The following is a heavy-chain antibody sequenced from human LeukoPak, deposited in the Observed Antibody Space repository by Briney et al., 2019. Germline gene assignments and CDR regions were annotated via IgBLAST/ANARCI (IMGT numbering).Heavy chain of an antibody. J-gene: IGHJ4*02. D-gene: IGHD3-10*01. V-gene: IGHV3-23*01. CDR3: AKGMVRGVILKGFDY. CDR1: GFTFSSYG. Sequence: GGTLRLSCAASGFTFSSYGMSWLRQAPGKGLEWVSGIRAGGDNTYYADSVKGRFTISRDNSKNTLYLQMNSLRAEDTAVYYCAKGMVRGVILKGFDYWGQGTLVTVSS. CDR2: IRAGGDNT.